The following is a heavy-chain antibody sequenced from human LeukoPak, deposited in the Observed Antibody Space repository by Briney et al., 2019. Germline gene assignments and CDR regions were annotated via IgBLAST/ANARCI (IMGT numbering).Heavy chain of an antibody. CDR1: GGSISSGGYS. D-gene: IGHD2-2*01. Sequence: SETLSLTCAVSGGSISSGGYSWSWIRQPPGKGLEWIGYIYHSGSTYYNPSLKSRVTISVDRSKDQFSLKLSSVTAADTAVYYCARGAGYCSSTSCLENNWFDPWGQGTLVTVSS. CDR3: ARGAGYCSSTSCLENNWFDP. J-gene: IGHJ5*02. V-gene: IGHV4-30-2*01. CDR2: IYHSGST.